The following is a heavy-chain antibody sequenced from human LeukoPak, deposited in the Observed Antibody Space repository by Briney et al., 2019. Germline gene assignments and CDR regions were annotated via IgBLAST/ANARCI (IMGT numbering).Heavy chain of an antibody. CDR1: GFTFSSYA. J-gene: IGHJ4*02. V-gene: IGHV3-64*01. D-gene: IGHD4-17*01. CDR3: ARTTVTTWEAFDY. Sequence: AGGSLRLSCAASGFTFSSYAMHWVRQAPGKGLEYVSAISSNGGSTYYANSVKGRVTISRDNSKNTLYLQMGSLRAEDMAVYYCARTTVTTWEAFDYWGQGTLVTVSS. CDR2: ISSNGGST.